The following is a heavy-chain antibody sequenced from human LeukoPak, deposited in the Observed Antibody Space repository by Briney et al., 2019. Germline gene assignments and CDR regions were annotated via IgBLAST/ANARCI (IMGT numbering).Heavy chain of an antibody. J-gene: IGHJ5*02. V-gene: IGHV1-18*01. CDR2: ISAYNGNT. CDR1: GYTFTSYG. CDR3: ARVGTYYDFWSGYLSWFDP. D-gene: IGHD3-3*01. Sequence: ASVKVSCKASGYTFTSYGISWVRQAPGQGLEWMGWISAYNGNTNYAQKLQGRVTMTTDTSTSTAYMELRSLRSVDTAVYYCARVGTYYDFWSGYLSWFDPWGQGTLVTVSS.